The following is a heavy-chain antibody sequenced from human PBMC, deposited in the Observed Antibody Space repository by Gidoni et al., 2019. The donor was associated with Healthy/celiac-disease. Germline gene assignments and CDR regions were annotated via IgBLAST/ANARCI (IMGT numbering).Heavy chain of an antibody. CDR1: GFTFSSYA. J-gene: IGHJ6*02. V-gene: IGHV3-23*01. CDR3: AKDLFGESSYGMDV. D-gene: IGHD3-10*02. Sequence: EVQLLESGGGLVQPGGSLRLSCAASGFTFSSYAMSWVRQAPGKGPEWVSAISGSGGSTFYADSVKGRFTISRDNSKNTLYLQMNSLRTEDTAVYYCAKDLFGESSYGMDVWGQGTTVTVSS. CDR2: ISGSGGST.